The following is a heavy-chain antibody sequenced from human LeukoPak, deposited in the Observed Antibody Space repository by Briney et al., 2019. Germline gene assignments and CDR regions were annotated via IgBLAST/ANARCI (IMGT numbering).Heavy chain of an antibody. CDR3: AKDQCRKQWFGELMGAFDI. Sequence: GGSLRLSCAASGFTFSSYGMHWVRQAPGKGLEWVAFIRYDGSNKYYADSVKGRFTISRDNSKNTLYLQMNSLRAEDTAVYYCAKDQCRKQWFGELMGAFDIWGQGTMVTVSS. CDR1: GFTFSSYG. CDR2: IRYDGSNK. V-gene: IGHV3-30*02. D-gene: IGHD3-10*01. J-gene: IGHJ3*02.